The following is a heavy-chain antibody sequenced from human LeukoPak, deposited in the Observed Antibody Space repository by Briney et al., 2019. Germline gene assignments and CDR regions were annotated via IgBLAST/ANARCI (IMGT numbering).Heavy chain of an antibody. CDR2: INTDGSRI. V-gene: IGHV3-74*01. CDR3: ARAADQLWLTGDFDY. CDR1: GFTFSNYW. Sequence: GGSLRLSCAASGFTFSNYWMHWVRQAPGKGLVWVSRINTDGSRITYADSVKGRFTISRDNAKNSLYLQMNSLRAEDTAVYYCARAADQLWLTGDFDYWGQGTLVTVSS. J-gene: IGHJ4*02. D-gene: IGHD5-18*01.